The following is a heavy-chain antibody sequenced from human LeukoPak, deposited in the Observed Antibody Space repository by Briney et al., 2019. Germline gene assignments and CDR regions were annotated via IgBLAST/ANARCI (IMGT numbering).Heavy chain of an antibody. J-gene: IGHJ4*01. CDR2: ISSSTSYI. CDR3: ARVMSGSLTFDY. D-gene: IGHD3-9*01. V-gene: IGHV3-21*01. Sequence: GGSLRLSCAASGFPFNLYTMNWVRQAPGKGLEWVSSISSSTSYIYYADSVKGRFTTSRDNAKNSLFLHMNSLRAEDTAVYFCARVMSGSLTFDYWAHGALVTVSS. CDR1: GFPFNLYT.